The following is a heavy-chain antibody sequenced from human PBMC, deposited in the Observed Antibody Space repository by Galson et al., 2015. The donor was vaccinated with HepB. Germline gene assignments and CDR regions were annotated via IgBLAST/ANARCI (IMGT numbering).Heavy chain of an antibody. D-gene: IGHD3-16*02. CDR1: GFNFINYN. CDR2: ISYSSSTR. CDR3: ARDMAGVITIYNYYGMDV. Sequence: SLRLSCAASGFNFINYNMNWVRQAPGKGLGWVSYISYSSSTRYYADSVKGRFTISRDNAKNSLYLQMNSLRDEDTAVYFCARDMAGVITIYNYYGMDVWGQGATVTVSS. J-gene: IGHJ6*02. V-gene: IGHV3-48*02.